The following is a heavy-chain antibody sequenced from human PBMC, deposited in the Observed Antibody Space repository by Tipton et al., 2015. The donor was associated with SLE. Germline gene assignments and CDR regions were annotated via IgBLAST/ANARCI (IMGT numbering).Heavy chain of an antibody. CDR2: ISYGGST. D-gene: IGHD5-24*01. V-gene: IGHV4-39*07. J-gene: IGHJ4*02. Sequence: TLSLTCTVSGGSISSHYWAWIRQPPGKGLEYIGSISYGGSTYYNRSLESRLTISVDTSKHQFSLNLTSMTAADTALYFCARRARDGWFFDSWGQGLLVTVSS. CDR3: ARRARDGWFFDS. CDR1: GGSISSHY.